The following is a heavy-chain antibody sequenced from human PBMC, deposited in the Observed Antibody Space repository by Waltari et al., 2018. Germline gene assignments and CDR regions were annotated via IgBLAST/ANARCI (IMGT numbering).Heavy chain of an antibody. CDR3: ARAGLERLAYAFDI. CDR1: GGPLLSSY. J-gene: IGHJ3*02. D-gene: IGHD1-1*01. CDR2: IYYRGST. Sequence: QVQLQESRPGLVKPSDTLSLPCTAYGGPLLSSYRSWVRQPPGKGLEWIGYIYYRGSTNYNPSLKSRVTISVDTSKNQFSLKLSSVTAADTAVYYCARAGLERLAYAFDIWGQGTMVTVSS. V-gene: IGHV4-59*07.